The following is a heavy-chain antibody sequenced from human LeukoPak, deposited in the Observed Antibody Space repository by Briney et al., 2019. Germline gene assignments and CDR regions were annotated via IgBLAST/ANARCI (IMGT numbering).Heavy chain of an antibody. V-gene: IGHV3-64D*09. Sequence: GRSLRLSCAASGFTFSRYAMHWVRQAPGKGLEYVSGINDNGGRTHYGDSVKGRFSISRDNSKNTLHLQMSTLRAEDTALYYCVKDVGGSYAFDYWGQGILVTVAS. CDR1: GFTFSRYA. J-gene: IGHJ4*02. CDR3: VKDVGGSYAFDY. CDR2: INDNGGRT. D-gene: IGHD1-26*01.